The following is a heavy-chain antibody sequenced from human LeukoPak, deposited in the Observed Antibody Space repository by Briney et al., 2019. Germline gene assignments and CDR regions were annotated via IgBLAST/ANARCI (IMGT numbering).Heavy chain of an antibody. CDR2: ISSSGGST. CDR3: AKEEYSYGYGWFDP. V-gene: IGHV3-23*01. CDR1: GFTFSSYA. D-gene: IGHD5-18*01. J-gene: IGHJ5*02. Sequence: GGSLRLSCAASGFTFSSYAMTWVRQTPGKGLEWVSSISSSGGSTYYADSVKGRFTISRDNSKNTLYLQMNSLRAEDTAVYYCAKEEYSYGYGWFDPWGQGTLVTVSS.